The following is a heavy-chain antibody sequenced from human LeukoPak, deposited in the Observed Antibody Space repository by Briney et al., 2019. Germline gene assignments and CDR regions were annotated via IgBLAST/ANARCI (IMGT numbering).Heavy chain of an antibody. J-gene: IGHJ4*02. CDR2: ISSVGGVM. CDR3: AGGVYGYNAFDY. V-gene: IGHV3-48*02. D-gene: IGHD5/OR15-5a*01. CDR1: GFTFSEYG. Sequence: PGGSLRLSCAASGFTFSEYGMSWVRQAPGKGLEWVSHISSVGGVMNYADSVKGRFTISRDNGKNSVYLQMNSLRDEDTAVYYCAGGVYGYNAFDYWGQGALVSVSS.